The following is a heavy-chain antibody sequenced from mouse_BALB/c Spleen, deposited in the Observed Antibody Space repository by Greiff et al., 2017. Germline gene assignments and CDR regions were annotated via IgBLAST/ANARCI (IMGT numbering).Heavy chain of an antibody. Sequence: DVKLVESGGGLVQPGGSRKLSCAASGFTFSSFGMHWVRQAPEKGLEWVAYISSGSSTIYYADTVKGRFTISRDNPKNTLFLQMTSLRSEDTAMYYCARSGPSYAMDYWGQGTSVTVSS. CDR2: ISSGSSTI. V-gene: IGHV5-17*02. CDR3: ARSGPSYAMDY. J-gene: IGHJ4*01. D-gene: IGHD3-1*01. CDR1: GFTFSSFG.